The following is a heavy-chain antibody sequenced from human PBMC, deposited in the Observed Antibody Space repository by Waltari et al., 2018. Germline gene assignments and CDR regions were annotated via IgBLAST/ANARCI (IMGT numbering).Heavy chain of an antibody. CDR1: GYRFPNYW. V-gene: IGHV5-51*01. J-gene: IGHJ3*02. CDR3: ARRVVPAGTTSGGFDI. D-gene: IGHD2-2*01. Sequence: EVQLVQSGAEVKKPGESLKISCKGSGYRFPNYWIGWGRQMPGKGLEWLGTIYPDDSDTRYSPSFQGQVTISADKSISTAYLQWSRLQASDTAMYYCARRVVPAGTTSGGFDIWGRGTMVTVSS. CDR2: IYPDDSDT.